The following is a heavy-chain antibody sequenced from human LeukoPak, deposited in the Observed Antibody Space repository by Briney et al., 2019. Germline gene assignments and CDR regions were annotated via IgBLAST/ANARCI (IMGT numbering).Heavy chain of an antibody. D-gene: IGHD3-3*01. CDR3: AKDQAYYDFWSGYLY. Sequence: GGSLRLSCAASGFTFSSYAMSWVRQAPGKGLEWVSAISGSGGSTYYADSVKGRFTISRDNSKNTLYLQMNSLRAEDTAVYYRAKDQAYYDFWSGYLYWGQGTLVTVSS. CDR2: ISGSGGST. V-gene: IGHV3-23*01. J-gene: IGHJ4*02. CDR1: GFTFSSYA.